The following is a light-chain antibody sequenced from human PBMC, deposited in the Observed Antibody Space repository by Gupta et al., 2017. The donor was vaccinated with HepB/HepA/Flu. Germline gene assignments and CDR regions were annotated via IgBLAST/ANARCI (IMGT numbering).Light chain of an antibody. Sequence: EIVMTQSPATVSVSAGERVTVSCRASQSVSTYLAWYQQKPGQAPRLLIYGASTRATGIPARFSGSGSGTEFTLTVSSLQSEDFAVYYCQQYNSWPRTFGQGTKVEIK. CDR1: QSVSTY. CDR2: GAS. J-gene: IGKJ1*01. CDR3: QQYNSWPRT. V-gene: IGKV3-15*01.